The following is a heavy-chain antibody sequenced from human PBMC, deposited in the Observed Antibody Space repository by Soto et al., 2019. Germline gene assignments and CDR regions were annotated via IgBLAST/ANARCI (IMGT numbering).Heavy chain of an antibody. Sequence: GGSLRLSCAASGFTFSSYGMHWVRQAPGKGLEWVAVISYDGSNKYYADSVKGRFTISRDNSKNTLYLQMNRLRAEDTAEYYCAKGSLPYYDFWSGSGHGMDVWGQGTTVTVSS. J-gene: IGHJ6*02. CDR2: ISYDGSNK. CDR1: GFTFSSYG. D-gene: IGHD3-3*01. V-gene: IGHV3-30*18. CDR3: AKGSLPYYDFWSGSGHGMDV.